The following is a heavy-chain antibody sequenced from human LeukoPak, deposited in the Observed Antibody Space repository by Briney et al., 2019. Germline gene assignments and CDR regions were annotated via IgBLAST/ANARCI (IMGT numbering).Heavy chain of an antibody. CDR2: INHGGST. D-gene: IGHD4-17*01. Sequence: KPSETLSLTCAVYGGSFSGYYWSWIRQPPGKGLEWIGEINHGGSTNYNPSLKSRVTISVDTSKNQFSLKLSSVTAADTAVYYCASIMTTVTQADYWGQGTLVTVSS. CDR3: ASIMTTVTQADY. V-gene: IGHV4-34*01. CDR1: GGSFSGYY. J-gene: IGHJ4*01.